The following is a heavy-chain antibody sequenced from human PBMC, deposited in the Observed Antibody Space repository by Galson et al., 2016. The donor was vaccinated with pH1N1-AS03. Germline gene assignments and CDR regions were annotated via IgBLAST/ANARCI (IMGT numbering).Heavy chain of an antibody. V-gene: IGHV2-70*04. J-gene: IGHJ6*02. CDR3: ARTLIYNTGLDV. Sequence: PALVKPTQTLTLTCTVSGFSLSTGGMRVSWIRQPPGKALEWLGRIDWDDGTFYSTSLKTRLTISKDTSKNQVVLTMTNMDPVDTGTYYCARTLIYNTGLDVWGPGATVTGSS. D-gene: IGHD5-24*01. CDR2: IDWDDGT. CDR1: GFSLSTGGMR.